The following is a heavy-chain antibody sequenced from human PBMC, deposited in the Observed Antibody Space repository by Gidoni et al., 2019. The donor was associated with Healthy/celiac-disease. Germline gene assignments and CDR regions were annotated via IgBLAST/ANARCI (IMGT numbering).Heavy chain of an antibody. Sequence: QVQLVESGGGVVQPGRSLRLSCAASGFNFSSYAIHWVRQAPGKGLEWVAVISYDGSNKYYADAVKGRFTISRDNSKNSLDLQMNSLRAEDTAVYYCARDRYGSSSVFDPWGQGTLVTVSS. V-gene: IGHV3-30*04. J-gene: IGHJ5*02. CDR3: ARDRYGSSSVFDP. D-gene: IGHD6-6*01. CDR1: GFNFSSYA. CDR2: ISYDGSNK.